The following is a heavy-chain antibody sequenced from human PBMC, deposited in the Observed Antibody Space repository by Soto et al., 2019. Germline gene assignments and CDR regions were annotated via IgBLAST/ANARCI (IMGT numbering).Heavy chain of an antibody. CDR3: MRRHSFFSGSVPSDYFDY. Sequence: PGESLKISCRGSGYNFGNNWIAWVRQMPGKGLEWMGIIDPSDCDTKYSPSFQGQVTISVDKSISTAYLQWSSLKASDTAMYYCMRRHSFFSGSVPSDYFDYWGQGTQVTVSS. CDR2: IDPSDCDT. J-gene: IGHJ4*02. V-gene: IGHV5-51*01. D-gene: IGHD6-25*01. CDR1: GYNFGNNW.